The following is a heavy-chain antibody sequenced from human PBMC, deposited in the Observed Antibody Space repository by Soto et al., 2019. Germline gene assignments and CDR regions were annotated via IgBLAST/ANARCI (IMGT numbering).Heavy chain of an antibody. D-gene: IGHD2-2*01. CDR1: GFTFSSYG. V-gene: IGHV3-30*18. CDR2: ISYDGSNK. CDR3: SKGTAIVVITAAINYYYGMDV. Sequence: GGSLRLSCAASGFTFSSYGMHWVRQAPGKGLEWVAVISYDGSNKYYADSVKGRFTISRDNSKNTLYLQMNSLRAEDTAVYYCSKGTAIVVITAAINYYYGMDVWGQGTTVTVS. J-gene: IGHJ6*02.